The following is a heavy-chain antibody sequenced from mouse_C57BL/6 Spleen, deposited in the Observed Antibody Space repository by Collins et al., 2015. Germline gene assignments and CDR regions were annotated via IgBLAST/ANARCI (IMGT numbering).Heavy chain of an antibody. Sequence: TNYGVHWIRQPPGKGLEWLGVIWADGSTRYNSALMSRLSVSKDNSKSQVYLKMNSLQTDDTAMYYCARDSRLRLPTGYAMDQWGQGTSVSVSS. CDR2: IWADGST. D-gene: IGHD1-2*01. CDR3: ARDSRLRLPTGYAMDQ. J-gene: IGHJ4*01. CDR1: TNYG. V-gene: IGHV2-9*02.